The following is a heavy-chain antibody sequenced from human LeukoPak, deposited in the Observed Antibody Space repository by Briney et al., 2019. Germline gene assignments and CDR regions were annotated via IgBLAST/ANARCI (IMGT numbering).Heavy chain of an antibody. V-gene: IGHV4-34*01. D-gene: IGHD6-19*01. J-gene: IGHJ4*02. CDR3: ARAQYMQWLHLYYLDY. CDR1: GGSFSGYY. CDR2: INHSGST. Sequence: PSETLSLTCAVYGGSFSGYYWSWIRQPPGKGLEWIGEINHSGSTNYNPSLKSRVTISVDTSKNQFSLKLSSVTAADTAVYYCARAQYMQWLHLYYLDYWGQGTLVTVSS.